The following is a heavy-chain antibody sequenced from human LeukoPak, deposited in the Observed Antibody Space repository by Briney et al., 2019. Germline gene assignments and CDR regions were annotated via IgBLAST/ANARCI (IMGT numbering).Heavy chain of an antibody. CDR2: ISGSGGST. CDR1: GFTFSSYA. V-gene: IGHV3-23*01. CDR3: AKRLTGYSSGWHDASDI. J-gene: IGHJ3*02. Sequence: GGSLRLSCAASGFTFSSYAMSWVRQAPGKGLEWVSAISGSGGSTYYADSVKGRFTISRDNSKNTLYLQMNSLRAEDTAVYYCAKRLTGYSSGWHDASDIWGQGTMVTVSS. D-gene: IGHD6-19*01.